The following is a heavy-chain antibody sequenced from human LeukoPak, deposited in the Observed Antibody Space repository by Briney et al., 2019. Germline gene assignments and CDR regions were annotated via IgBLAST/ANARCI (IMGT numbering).Heavy chain of an antibody. V-gene: IGHV3-23*01. CDR2: FSGSGDNT. Sequence: GGSLRLSCAASGFTFSNYGMKWVGQAPGKGLEWVSDFSGSGDNTQYADSVKGRFTISRDNSKNTLYLQMKSLSGEGRAVYYCAKLRLSSSGAFDISGQGTMVTVSS. J-gene: IGHJ3*02. CDR1: GFTFSNYG. CDR3: AKLRLSSSGAFDI. D-gene: IGHD3-16*01.